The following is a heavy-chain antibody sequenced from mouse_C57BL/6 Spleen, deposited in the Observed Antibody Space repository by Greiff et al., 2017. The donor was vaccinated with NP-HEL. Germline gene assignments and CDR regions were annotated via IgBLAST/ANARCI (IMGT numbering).Heavy chain of an antibody. J-gene: IGHJ3*01. CDR2: IDPETGGT. Sequence: VKLVESGAELVRPGASVTPSCKASGYTFTDYEMHWVKQTPVHGLEWIGAIDPETGGTAYNQKFKGKAILTADKSSSTAYMELRSLTSEDSAVYYCTRTTTVVAPYWGQGTLVTVSA. V-gene: IGHV1-15*01. CDR3: TRTTTVVAPY. D-gene: IGHD1-1*01. CDR1: GYTFTDYE.